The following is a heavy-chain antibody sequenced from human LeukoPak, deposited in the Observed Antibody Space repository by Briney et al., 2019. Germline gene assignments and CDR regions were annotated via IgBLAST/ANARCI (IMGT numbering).Heavy chain of an antibody. CDR2: IYTSGST. D-gene: IGHD2-2*01. CDR3: ARRVGSTSPYYYYYMDV. J-gene: IGHJ6*03. V-gene: IGHV4-4*09. Sequence: SETLSLTCTVSGGSISSYYWSWIRQPPGKGLEWIGHIYTSGSTNYNPSLKSRVTISVDTSKNQFSLKLSSVTAADTAVYYCARRVGSTSPYYYYYMDVWGKGTTVTVSS. CDR1: GGSISSYY.